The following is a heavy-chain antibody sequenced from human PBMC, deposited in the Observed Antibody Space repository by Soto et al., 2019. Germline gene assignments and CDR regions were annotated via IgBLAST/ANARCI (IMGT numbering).Heavy chain of an antibody. J-gene: IGHJ4*02. CDR1: GGSISSYY. D-gene: IGHD3-22*01. CDR3: ARGDDYYDSSGYFD. Sequence: SETLSLTCTVSGGSISSYYWSWIRQPAGKGLEWNGRIYTSGSTNYNPSLKSRVTMSVDTSKNQFSLKLSSVTAADTAVYYCARGDDYYDSSGYFDWGQGTLVTVSS. V-gene: IGHV4-4*07. CDR2: IYTSGST.